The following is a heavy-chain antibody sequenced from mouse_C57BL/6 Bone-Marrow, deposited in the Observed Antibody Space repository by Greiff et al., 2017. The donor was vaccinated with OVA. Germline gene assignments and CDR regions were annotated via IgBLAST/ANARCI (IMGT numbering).Heavy chain of an antibody. CDR1: GYTFTYYY. Sequence: QVQLKQPGAELVKPGASVKLSCKASGYTFTYYYINWVKQRPGQGLEWIGWIYPGSGNTKYNEKFKGKATLTVDTSSSTAYMQLSSLTSEDSAVYFCARSPVTPYWYFDVWGTGTTVTVSS. V-gene: IGHV1-84*01. CDR2: IYPGSGNT. CDR3: ARSPVTPYWYFDV. J-gene: IGHJ1*03.